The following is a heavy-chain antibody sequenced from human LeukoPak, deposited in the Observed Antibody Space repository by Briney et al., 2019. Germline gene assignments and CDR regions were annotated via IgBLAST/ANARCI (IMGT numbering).Heavy chain of an antibody. D-gene: IGHD5-12*01. Sequence: GASVKVSCKASGYTFTSYGISWVRQAPGQGLEWMGWISAYNGNTNYAQKLQGRVTMTTDTSTSTAYIELRRLRSDDTAVYYCARRLYSGYDWDAFDIWGQGTMVTVSS. J-gene: IGHJ3*02. CDR1: GYTFTSYG. CDR2: ISAYNGNT. V-gene: IGHV1-18*01. CDR3: ARRLYSGYDWDAFDI.